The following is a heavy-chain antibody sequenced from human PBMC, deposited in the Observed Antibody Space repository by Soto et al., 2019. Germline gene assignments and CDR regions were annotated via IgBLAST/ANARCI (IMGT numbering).Heavy chain of an antibody. J-gene: IGHJ4*02. CDR3: ARGLPVGGYSYGGFDY. CDR2: IYHSANT. CDR1: GGSISSGGYS. D-gene: IGHD5-18*01. Sequence: PSETLSLTCAVSGGSISSGGYSWGWIRQPPGKGLEWIGYIYHSANTYYNPSLKSRVTISVDNAKNSLYLQMNSLRVEDTALYYCARGLPVGGYSYGGFDYWGQGTLVTVSS. V-gene: IGHV4-30-2*01.